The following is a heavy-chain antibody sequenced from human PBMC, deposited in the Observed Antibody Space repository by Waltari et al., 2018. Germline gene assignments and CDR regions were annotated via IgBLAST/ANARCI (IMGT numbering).Heavy chain of an antibody. CDR1: GFTFSHYW. Sequence: EVQLVESGGGWVQPGGSLSLSWAASGFTFSHYWMTWVRQAPGKGLGWVANIKPDGSERNHADSVKGRFTISRDNADNSLFLQMTSLRAEDTAVYYCARVDHDDESCAYWGQGTLVTVSS. D-gene: IGHD3-16*01. CDR2: IKPDGSER. CDR3: ARVDHDDESCAY. V-gene: IGHV3-7*01. J-gene: IGHJ4*02.